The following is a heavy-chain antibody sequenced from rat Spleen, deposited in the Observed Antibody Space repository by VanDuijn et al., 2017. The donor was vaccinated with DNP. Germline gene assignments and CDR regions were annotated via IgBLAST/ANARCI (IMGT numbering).Heavy chain of an antibody. Sequence: EVKLVESGGGLVQPGRSLKLSCAASGFIFNDFWMGWVRQAPGKGLEWIGQINKDSSTINYNPSLKEKITISRDNAQNTLYLQMNKLGSEDTGIYYCAKGPNFGGWSDYFDYWGQGVMVTVSS. D-gene: IGHD1-11*01. CDR1: GFIFNDFW. J-gene: IGHJ2*01. CDR3: AKGPNFGGWSDYFDY. V-gene: IGHV4-2*01. CDR2: INKDSSTI.